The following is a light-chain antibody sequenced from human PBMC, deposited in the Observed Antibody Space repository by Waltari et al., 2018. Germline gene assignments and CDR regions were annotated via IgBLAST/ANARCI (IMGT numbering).Light chain of an antibody. CDR1: HDISNY. Sequence: DIQMTQSPSSLSSSLGDRVTITCQASHDISNYLLWYQQKPGKAPRVLIYDASTLERGVPSRFSGSGSGTDFTFTIAALQPEDFATYFCQHYDNFPFTFGPGTTVDVK. V-gene: IGKV1-33*01. CDR3: QHYDNFPFT. J-gene: IGKJ3*01. CDR2: DAS.